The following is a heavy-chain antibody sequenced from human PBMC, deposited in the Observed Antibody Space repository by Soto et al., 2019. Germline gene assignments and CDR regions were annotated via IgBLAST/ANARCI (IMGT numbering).Heavy chain of an antibody. V-gene: IGHV1-69*13. Sequence: ASVKVSCKASGGTFSSYAISWVRQAPGQGLEWMGGIIPIFGTANYAQKFQGRVTITADESTSTAYMELSSLRSEDTAVYYCARAYYDSSGTKPHWFDPWGQGTLVTVSS. D-gene: IGHD3-22*01. CDR3: ARAYYDSSGTKPHWFDP. J-gene: IGHJ5*02. CDR1: GGTFSSYA. CDR2: IIPIFGTA.